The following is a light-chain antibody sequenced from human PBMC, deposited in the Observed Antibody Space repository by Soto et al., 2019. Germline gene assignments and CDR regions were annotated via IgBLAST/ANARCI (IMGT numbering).Light chain of an antibody. Sequence: DLVMTQSPLSLPVTPGEPASISCRSSQSLLHSDGYNYLDWYLQKPGQSPQLLIYLGSNRASGVPARFSRSGSRTDFTLKLRRVEAEDAGVYYCMQALQTPATFGQGTKVEIE. CDR1: QSLLHSDGYNY. CDR3: MQALQTPAT. J-gene: IGKJ1*01. V-gene: IGKV2-28*01. CDR2: LGS.